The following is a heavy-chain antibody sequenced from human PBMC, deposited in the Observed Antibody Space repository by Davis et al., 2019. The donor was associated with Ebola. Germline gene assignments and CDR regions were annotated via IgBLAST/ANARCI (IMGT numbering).Heavy chain of an antibody. CDR2: INQDGGEK. CDR1: GFTFSGYW. J-gene: IGHJ4*02. Sequence: GESLKISCEVSGFTFSGYWMSWVRQAPGKGLEWVANINQDGGEKQYVDSVKGRFTISRDNAKNSLYLQMNSLRAEDTAVYYCACRGVLVFWGQGTLVTVSS. CDR3: ACRGVLVF. V-gene: IGHV3-7*01. D-gene: IGHD3-10*01.